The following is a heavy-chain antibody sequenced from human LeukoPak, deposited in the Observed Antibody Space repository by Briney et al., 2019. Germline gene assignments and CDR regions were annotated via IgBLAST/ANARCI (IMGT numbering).Heavy chain of an antibody. Sequence: GGSLRLSCAASGFTFSSYSMNWVRQAPGKGLEWVSSISSSSSYIYYADSVKGRFTTSRDNAKNSLYLQMNSLRAEDTAVYYCARDRRSSGWERKDYWGQGTLVTVSS. CDR2: ISSSSSYI. CDR3: ARDRRSSGWERKDY. CDR1: GFTFSSYS. J-gene: IGHJ4*02. D-gene: IGHD6-19*01. V-gene: IGHV3-21*01.